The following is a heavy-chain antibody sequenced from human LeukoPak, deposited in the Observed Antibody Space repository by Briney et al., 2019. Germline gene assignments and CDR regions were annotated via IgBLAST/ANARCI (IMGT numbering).Heavy chain of an antibody. CDR2: IYHSGST. D-gene: IGHD2-21*01. Sequence: SETPSLTCAVSGGFISSGGYSWSWIRQPPGKGLEWIGYIYHSGSTYYNPSLKSRVTISVDRPKNQFSLKLSSVTAADTAVYYCARDSYGGVDYWGQGTLVTVSS. CDR1: GGFISSGGYS. CDR3: ARDSYGGVDY. J-gene: IGHJ4*02. V-gene: IGHV4-30-2*01.